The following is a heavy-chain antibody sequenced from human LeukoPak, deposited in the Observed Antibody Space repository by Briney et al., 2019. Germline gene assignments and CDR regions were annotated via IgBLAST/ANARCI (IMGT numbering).Heavy chain of an antibody. CDR1: GFSMSVYW. V-gene: IGHV3-7*01. CDR3: ARDWGAYYHFFDY. J-gene: IGHJ4*02. Sequence: PGGSLRLSCEASGFSMSVYWMSWVRQAPGKGLEWVGNIKPDGSERNYVDSVKGRFTISRDNAKKSLYLQMSSLRAEDTAVYYRARDWGAYYHFFDYWGQGTLVNVSS. CDR2: IKPDGSER. D-gene: IGHD3-22*01.